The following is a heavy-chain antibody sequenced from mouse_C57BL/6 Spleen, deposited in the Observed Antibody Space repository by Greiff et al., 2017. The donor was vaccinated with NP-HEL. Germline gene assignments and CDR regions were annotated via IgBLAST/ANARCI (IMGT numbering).Heavy chain of an antibody. J-gene: IGHJ1*03. Sequence: QVQLKESGPGLVAPSQSLSITCTVSGFSLTSYGVHWVRQPPGKGLEWLVVIWSDGSTTYNSALKSRLSISKDNSKSQVFLIMNSLQTNDTAMYYFARHVLGSSYWYFDVWGTGTTVTVSS. CDR3: ARHVLGSSYWYFDV. D-gene: IGHD1-1*01. CDR1: GFSLTSYG. V-gene: IGHV2-6-1*01. CDR2: IWSDGST.